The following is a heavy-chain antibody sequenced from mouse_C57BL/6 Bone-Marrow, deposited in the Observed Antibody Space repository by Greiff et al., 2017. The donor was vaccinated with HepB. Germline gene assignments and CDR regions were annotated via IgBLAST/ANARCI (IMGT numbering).Heavy chain of an antibody. J-gene: IGHJ4*01. CDR2: ILPGSGST. CDR3: ARGPIYYGSSSYAMDY. V-gene: IGHV1-9*01. Sequence: VKLMESGAELMKPGASVKLSCKATGYTFTGYWIEWVKQRPGHGLEWIGEILPGSGSTNYNEKFKGKATFTADTSSNTAYMQLSSLTTEDSAIYYCARGPIYYGSSSYAMDYWGQGTSVTVSS. CDR1: GYTFTGYW. D-gene: IGHD1-1*01.